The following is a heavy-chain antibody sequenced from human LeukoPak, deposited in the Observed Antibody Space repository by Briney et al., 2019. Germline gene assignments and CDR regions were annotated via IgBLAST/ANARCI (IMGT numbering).Heavy chain of an antibody. CDR2: IIPIFGTA. V-gene: IGHV1-69*05. J-gene: IGHJ4*02. CDR3: AREYYYDSSGYYFFDY. Sequence: SVKVSCXASGGTFSSYAISWVRQAPGQGLEWMGRIIPIFGTANYAQKFQGRVTITTDESTSTAYMELSSLRSEDTAVYYCAREYYYDSSGYYFFDYWGQGTLVTVSS. CDR1: GGTFSSYA. D-gene: IGHD3-22*01.